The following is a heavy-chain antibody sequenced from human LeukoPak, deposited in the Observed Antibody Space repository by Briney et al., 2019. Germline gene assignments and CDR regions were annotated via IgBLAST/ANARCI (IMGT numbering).Heavy chain of an antibody. CDR3: ARQHSSGYYSPHYYYGMDV. D-gene: IGHD3-22*01. CDR1: GYTFTTXX. J-gene: IGHJ6*02. CDR2: XXXXKGNT. V-gene: IGHV1-18*01. Sequence: GASVKVSCXXSGYTFTTXXXXXXXXAXGXXXXXXXXXXXXKGNTNXAQKLQGRVXMTTETSTSTAYMELRSLRSDDTAVYYCARQHSSGYYSPHYYYGMDVWGQGTTVTVSS.